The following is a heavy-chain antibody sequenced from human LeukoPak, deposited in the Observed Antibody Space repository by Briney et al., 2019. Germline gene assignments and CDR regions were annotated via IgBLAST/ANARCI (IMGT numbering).Heavy chain of an antibody. J-gene: IGHJ4*02. CDR3: ARVGIVGATWYYFDY. V-gene: IGHV3-7*01. D-gene: IGHD1-26*01. CDR1: GFTFSDYW. CDR2: IKQDGSEK. Sequence: GGSLRLSCTASGFTFSDYWMTWVRQAPGKGPEWVANIKQDGSEKYYVDSVKGRFTISRDNAKNSLYLQMNSLRAEDTAVYYCARVGIVGATWYYFDYWGQGTLVTVSS.